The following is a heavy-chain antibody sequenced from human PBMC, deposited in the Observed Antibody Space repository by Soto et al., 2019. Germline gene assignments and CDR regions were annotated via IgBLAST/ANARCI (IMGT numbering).Heavy chain of an antibody. CDR2: MNPNSGNT. V-gene: IGHV1-8*01. CDR1: GYTFNSYD. CDR3: ARACSGGSCNGGSKLDY. Sequence: QVQLVQSGAEVKKPGASVKVSCKASGYTFNSYDINWVRQATGQGLEWMGWMNPNSGNTGYAQKFQGRVIMTRNTSITTAYMELSSLRSEDTAVYYCARACSGGSCNGGSKLDYWGQGTLVTVSS. D-gene: IGHD2-15*01. J-gene: IGHJ4*02.